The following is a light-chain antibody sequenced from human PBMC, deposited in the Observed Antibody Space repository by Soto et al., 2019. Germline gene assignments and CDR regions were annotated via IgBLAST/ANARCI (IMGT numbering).Light chain of an antibody. Sequence: DVQMTQSPSSLSAFVGDRVTITCRASQGIAPYLAWFQQKPWKVPKLLIYDTSTLQSGVPSRFSGSGSGTDVTLSINSLQPEDVGTYYCQKYNSAPLTFGGGTKVEIK. CDR1: QGIAPY. J-gene: IGKJ4*01. V-gene: IGKV1-27*01. CDR2: DTS. CDR3: QKYNSAPLT.